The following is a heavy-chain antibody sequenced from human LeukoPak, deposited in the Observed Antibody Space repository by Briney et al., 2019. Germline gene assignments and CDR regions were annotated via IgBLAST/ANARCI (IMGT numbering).Heavy chain of an antibody. CDR2: IGDSGSPI. V-gene: IGHV3-11*01. CDR3: ARGAGPLFDP. CDR1: GFTFTDYY. J-gene: IGHJ5*02. Sequence: GGSLRLSCAASGFTFTDYYMSWIHQAPGKGLEWISYIGDSGSPIYYADSVKGRFTISRDNAKNSLYLQMNNLRAEDTAVYYCARGAGPLFDPWGQGTLVTVSS.